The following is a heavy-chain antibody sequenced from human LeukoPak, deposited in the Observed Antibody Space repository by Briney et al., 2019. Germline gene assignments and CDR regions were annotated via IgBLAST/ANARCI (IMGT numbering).Heavy chain of an antibody. J-gene: IGHJ4*02. CDR2: INHSGST. D-gene: IGHD2-2*01. V-gene: IGHV4-34*01. CDR3: ARGVGYCSSTSCYPFDY. CDR1: GLSFSGYY. Sequence: PSETLSLTCAVYGLSFSGYYWTWIRQPPGKGLEWMGEINHSGSTNYNPSLKSRVTISVDTSKNQFSLKLSSVTAADTAVYYCARGVGYCSSTSCYPFDYWGQGTLVTVSS.